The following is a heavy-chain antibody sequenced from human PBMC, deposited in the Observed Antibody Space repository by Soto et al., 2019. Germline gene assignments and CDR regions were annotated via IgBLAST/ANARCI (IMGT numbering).Heavy chain of an antibody. CDR2: ISAYNGNT. V-gene: IGHV1-18*01. CDR1: GYTFTSCG. J-gene: IGHJ4*02. D-gene: IGHD3-16*01. Sequence: QVQLVQSGAEVKKPGASVKVSCKASGYTFTSCGISWVRQAPGQGLEWMGWISAYNGNTNYAQKLKGRVNMTTDTSPRTAYMELRSLRADDTAVYCCARDGPGGESDYWGQGTLVTVSS. CDR3: ARDGPGGESDY.